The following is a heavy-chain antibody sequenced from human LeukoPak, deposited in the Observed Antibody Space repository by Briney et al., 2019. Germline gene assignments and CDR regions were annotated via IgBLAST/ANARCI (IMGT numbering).Heavy chain of an antibody. J-gene: IGHJ4*02. V-gene: IGHV1-69*05. D-gene: IGHD4-17*01. Sequence: GASVKVSCKASGGTFSSYAISWVRQAPGQGLEWMGGIIPIFGTANYAQKFQGRVTITTDESTSTAYMELSSLRSEDTAVYYCAREHRDYGASDYWGQGTLVTVSS. CDR2: IIPIFGTA. CDR3: AREHRDYGASDY. CDR1: GGTFSSYA.